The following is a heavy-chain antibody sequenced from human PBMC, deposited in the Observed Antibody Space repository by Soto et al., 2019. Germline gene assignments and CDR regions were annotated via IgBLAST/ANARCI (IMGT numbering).Heavy chain of an antibody. D-gene: IGHD3-10*01. CDR2: IYYSGSA. V-gene: IGHV4-39*01. CDR1: GGSINNSSFY. Sequence: SETLSLTCTVSGGSINNSSFYWGWVRQPPGKRLEWIGSIYYSGSAYYNPSLKSRLTISVDTSKNQFSLNLSSVTAADTAVFFCARRPLVRGIIPYYFDSWGQGTLVTVSS. CDR3: ARRPLVRGIIPYYFDS. J-gene: IGHJ4*02.